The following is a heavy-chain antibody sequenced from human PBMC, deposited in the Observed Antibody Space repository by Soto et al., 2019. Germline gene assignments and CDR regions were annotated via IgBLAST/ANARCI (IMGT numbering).Heavy chain of an antibody. CDR3: ARRMVRGDPYYYGMDV. V-gene: IGHV5-10-1*01. D-gene: IGHD3-10*01. Sequence: GESLKISCKGSGYSFTSYWIGWVRQMPGKGLEWMGRIDPSDSYTNYSPSFQGHVTISADKSISTAYLQWSSLKASDTAMYYCARRMVRGDPYYYGMDVWGQGTTVTVSS. J-gene: IGHJ6*02. CDR1: GYSFTSYW. CDR2: IDPSDSYT.